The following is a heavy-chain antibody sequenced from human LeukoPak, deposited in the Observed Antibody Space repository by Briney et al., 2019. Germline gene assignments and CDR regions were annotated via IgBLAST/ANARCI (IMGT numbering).Heavy chain of an antibody. CDR3: ARARVADYYDSSGYYYIFDY. Sequence: SETLSLTCAVYGGSFSGYYWSWIRQPAGKGLEWIGRIYTSGSTNYNPSLKSRVTMSVDTSKNQFSLKLSSVTAADAAVYYCARARVADYYDSSGYYYIFDYWGQGTLVTVSS. CDR1: GGSFSGYY. V-gene: IGHV4-59*10. J-gene: IGHJ4*02. D-gene: IGHD3-22*01. CDR2: IYTSGST.